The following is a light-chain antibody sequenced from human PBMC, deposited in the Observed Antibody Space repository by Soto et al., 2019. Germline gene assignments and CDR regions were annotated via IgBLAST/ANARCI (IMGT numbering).Light chain of an antibody. CDR2: DAS. CDR3: QQYYTFLYT. Sequence: DIQMTQSPSTLSASVGDRVTITCRPSQSISSWLAWYQQKPGKAPNLLIYDASSLESGVPSRFSGSGSGTEFTLTISSLQPGDFATYYCQQYYTFLYTFGQGTKLEIK. V-gene: IGKV1-5*01. CDR1: QSISSW. J-gene: IGKJ2*01.